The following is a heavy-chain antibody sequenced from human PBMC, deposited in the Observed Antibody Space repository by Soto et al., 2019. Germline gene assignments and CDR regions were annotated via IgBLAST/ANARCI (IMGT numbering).Heavy chain of an antibody. CDR3: AREGNVYAILNILGWFDP. J-gene: IGHJ5*02. Sequence: QVQLVESGGGVVQPGRSLRLSCAASGFTFSSYGMHWVRQAPGKGLEWVAVIWYDGSNKYYADSVKGRFTISRDNSKNTLYLQMNSLRAEDTAVYYCAREGNVYAILNILGWFDPWGQGTLVTVSS. V-gene: IGHV3-33*01. CDR1: GFTFSSYG. D-gene: IGHD2-8*01. CDR2: IWYDGSNK.